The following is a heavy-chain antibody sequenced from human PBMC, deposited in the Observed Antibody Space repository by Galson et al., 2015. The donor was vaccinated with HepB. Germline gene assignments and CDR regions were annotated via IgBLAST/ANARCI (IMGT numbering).Heavy chain of an antibody. CDR2: IRSKANSYAT. CDR3: TRREYYYDSSGYPQPQRAFDI. CDR1: GYTFSGSV. Sequence: LRLSCAAPGYTFSGSVMHWVRQASGKGLEWVGRIRSKANSYATAYAASVKGRFTISRDDSKNTAYLQMNSLKTEDTAVYYCTRREYYYDSSGYPQPQRAFDIWGQGTMVTVSS. J-gene: IGHJ3*02. V-gene: IGHV3-73*01. D-gene: IGHD3-22*01.